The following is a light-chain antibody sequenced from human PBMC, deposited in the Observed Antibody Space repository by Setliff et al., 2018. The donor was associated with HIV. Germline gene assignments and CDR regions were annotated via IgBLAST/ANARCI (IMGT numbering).Light chain of an antibody. CDR1: NVGSKS. V-gene: IGLV3-21*03. J-gene: IGLJ1*01. CDR3: QVWDYSGHPYV. CDR2: DDS. Sequence: YELTQPPSVSVAPGKTARITCGGNNVGSKSVHWYQQEPGQAPVLVVYDDSDRPSGIPERFSGSNSGNTATLTISRVEAGDEADYYCQVWDYSGHPYVFGTGTKVTVL.